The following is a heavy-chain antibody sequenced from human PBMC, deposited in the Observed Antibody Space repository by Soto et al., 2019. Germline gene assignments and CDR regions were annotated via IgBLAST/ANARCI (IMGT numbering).Heavy chain of an antibody. CDR2: TYSGGAT. CDR3: ATSLLWFGELRS. V-gene: IGHV3-66*01. D-gene: IGHD3-10*01. CDR1: GITVSTSY. Sequence: EVQLVESGGGLVQPGGSLRLSCAASGITVSTSYMSWVRQAPGKGLEWVSLTYSGGATYYADSVKGRFSISRDNFNNTVYLQMNRRRAEDTAIYYCATSLLWFGELRSWGQGTLVTVSS. J-gene: IGHJ5*02.